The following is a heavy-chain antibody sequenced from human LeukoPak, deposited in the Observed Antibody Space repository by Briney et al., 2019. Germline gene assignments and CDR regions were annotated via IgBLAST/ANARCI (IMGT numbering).Heavy chain of an antibody. CDR1: GFTFSHYY. CDR3: ARDLYDNNRVQDG. CDR2: ISTSSTNT. V-gene: IGHV3-11*05. Sequence: GGSLRLSCAASGFTFSHYYLAWIRQAPGKGLEWVSDISTSSTNTKYADSVKGRFTISRDNAKNYLYLQMNSPRAEDTAVYYCARDLYDNNRVQDGWGQGTLVTVSS. D-gene: IGHD1-14*01. J-gene: IGHJ4*02.